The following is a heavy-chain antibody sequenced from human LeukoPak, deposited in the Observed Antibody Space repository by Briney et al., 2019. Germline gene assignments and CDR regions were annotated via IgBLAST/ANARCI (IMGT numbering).Heavy chain of an antibody. CDR2: IYYSGYT. Sequence: PSATLSLTCTVSGGSISGSSYYWGWIRQPPGKGLEWIGNIYYSGYTHYNPSLKSRVTTSVDRSKNQFSLNLTSVSAADTAVYYCARPDYYCSGTSCYGAFDVWGQGTLVTVSS. J-gene: IGHJ3*01. CDR3: ARPDYYCSGTSCYGAFDV. D-gene: IGHD2-2*01. CDR1: GGSISGSSYY. V-gene: IGHV4-39*07.